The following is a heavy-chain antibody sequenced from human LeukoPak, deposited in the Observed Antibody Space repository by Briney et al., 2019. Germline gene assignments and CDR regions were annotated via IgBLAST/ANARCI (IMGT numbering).Heavy chain of an antibody. V-gene: IGHV3-64*01. CDR1: GFTFSSYA. J-gene: IGHJ4*02. D-gene: IGHD5-18*01. CDR3: ARTGYSYGDY. CDR2: ISSDGGST. Sequence: PGRSLRLSCAASGFTFSSYAMHWVRQAPGKGLQYVSAISSDGGSTYYANSVKGRFTISRDNSKNTLYLQMGSLRAEDMAVYYCARTGYSYGDYLGQGTLVTVSS.